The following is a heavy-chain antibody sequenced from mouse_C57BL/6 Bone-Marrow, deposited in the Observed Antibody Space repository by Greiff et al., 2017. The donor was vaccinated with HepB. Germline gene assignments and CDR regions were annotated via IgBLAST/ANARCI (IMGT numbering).Heavy chain of an antibody. CDR1: GYTFTSYW. CDR3: ARIYYGNYWAMDY. J-gene: IGHJ4*01. D-gene: IGHD2-1*01. Sequence: QVQLQQPGAELVKPGASVKLSCKASGYTFTSYWMHWVKQRPGQGLEWIGMIHPNSGSTNYNEKFKSKATLTVDKSSSTAYMQLSRLTSEDSAVYYCARIYYGNYWAMDYWGQGTSVTVSS. V-gene: IGHV1-64*01. CDR2: IHPNSGST.